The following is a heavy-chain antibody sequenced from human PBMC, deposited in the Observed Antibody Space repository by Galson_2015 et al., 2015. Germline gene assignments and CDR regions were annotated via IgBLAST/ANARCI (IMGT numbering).Heavy chain of an antibody. Sequence: CAISGDSVSSNSAAWNWIRQSPSRGLEWLGRTYYRSKWFNDYAVSVRSRITINPDTPKNQFSLQLNSVTPEDTAVYYCARDKRDILTGYFPFDYWGQGTLVTVSS. D-gene: IGHD3-9*01. CDR2: TYYRSKWFN. V-gene: IGHV6-1*01. CDR3: ARDKRDILTGYFPFDY. CDR1: GDSVSSNSAA. J-gene: IGHJ4*02.